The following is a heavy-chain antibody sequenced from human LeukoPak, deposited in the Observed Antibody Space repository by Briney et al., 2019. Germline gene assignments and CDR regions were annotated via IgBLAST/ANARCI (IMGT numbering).Heavy chain of an antibody. CDR2: MNPNSGNT. D-gene: IGHD4/OR15-4a*01. Sequence: ASVKVSCKASGYTFTSYDINWVRQATGQGLEWMGWMNPNSGNTGYAQKFQGRVTMTRDTSTTTVYMELSSLRSEDTAVYYCARATWYGGNPSGAFDIWGQGTMVTVSS. V-gene: IGHV1-8*01. CDR1: GYTFTSYD. CDR3: ARATWYGGNPSGAFDI. J-gene: IGHJ3*02.